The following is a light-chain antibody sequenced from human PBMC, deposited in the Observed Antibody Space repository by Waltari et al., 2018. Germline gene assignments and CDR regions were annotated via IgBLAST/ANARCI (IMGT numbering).Light chain of an antibody. J-gene: IGKJ2*01. Sequence: DLQMTQSPSTLSASVGDRVTITCRASQSIYNSLAWYQQKPGKAPNLLIYKASSLESGVPSRFSGSGSGTEFTLTISSLQPDDFATYYCQQYTSYGRYTFGQGTKLEIK. V-gene: IGKV1-5*03. CDR1: QSIYNS. CDR2: KAS. CDR3: QQYTSYGRYT.